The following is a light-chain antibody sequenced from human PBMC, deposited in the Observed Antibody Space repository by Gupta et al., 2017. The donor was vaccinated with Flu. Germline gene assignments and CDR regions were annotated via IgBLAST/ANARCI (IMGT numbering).Light chain of an antibody. CDR1: SSNIGSNT. J-gene: IGLJ3*02. CDR3: AAWDDILNGRV. Sequence: QSVLTQPPSASGTPGQRVTISCSGSSSNIGSNTVNWYQQLPGTAPKLLIYSNNQRPSGVPDRFSGSESGTSASLAISGLQSEDEADYYCAAWDDILNGRVFGGGTKLTVL. V-gene: IGLV1-44*01. CDR2: SNN.